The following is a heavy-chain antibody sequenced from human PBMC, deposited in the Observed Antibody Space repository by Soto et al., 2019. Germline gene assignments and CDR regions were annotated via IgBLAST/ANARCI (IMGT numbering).Heavy chain of an antibody. D-gene: IGHD6-19*01. Sequence: SVKVSCKASGGTFSSYTISWVRQAPGQGLEWMGRIIPILGIANYAQKFQGRVTITADKSTSTAYMELSSLRSEDTAVYYCAGSPRSIAVAGTYYYYYMDVWGKGTTVTVSS. CDR3: AGSPRSIAVAGTYYYYYMDV. V-gene: IGHV1-69*02. J-gene: IGHJ6*03. CDR2: IIPILGIA. CDR1: GGTFSSYT.